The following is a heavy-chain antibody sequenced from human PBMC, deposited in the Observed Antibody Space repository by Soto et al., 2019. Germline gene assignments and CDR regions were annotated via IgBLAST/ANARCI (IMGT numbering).Heavy chain of an antibody. CDR2: IYYSGST. CDR3: ARVGEQDYYDSSGYSFDP. D-gene: IGHD3-22*01. CDR1: GGSISSYY. J-gene: IGHJ5*02. Sequence: SETLSLTCTVSGGSISSYYWSWILQPPWKGLEWIGYIYYSGSTNYNPSLKSRVTISVDTSKNQFSLKLSSVTAADTAVYYCARVGEQDYYDSSGYSFDPWGQGTLVTVSS. V-gene: IGHV4-59*01.